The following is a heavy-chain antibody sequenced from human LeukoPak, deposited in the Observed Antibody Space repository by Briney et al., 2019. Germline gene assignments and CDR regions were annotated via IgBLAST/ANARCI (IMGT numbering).Heavy chain of an antibody. J-gene: IGHJ4*02. V-gene: IGHV3-49*03. D-gene: IGHD3-16*01. CDR2: IRNKAFGGTI. CDR3: TRGFTAPIY. CDR1: GFTFGDYA. Sequence: GGSLRLSCTASGFTFGDYAMSWFRQAPGKGLEWVAFIRNKAFGGTIEYAASVKGRFTISREDSESIAYLQMNSLRPEDTALYYCTRGFTAPIYWGQGTLVTVSS.